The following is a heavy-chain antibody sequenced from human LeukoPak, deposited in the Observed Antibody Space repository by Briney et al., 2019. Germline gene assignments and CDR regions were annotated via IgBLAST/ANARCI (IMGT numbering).Heavy chain of an antibody. Sequence: PSETLSLTCTVSGGSISNYYWSWIRQPPGKGLEWIGYIYYSGSTNYNPSLKSRVTISVDTSKNHFSLKLSSVTAADTAVYYCARDHPSGVRNSCGQGTLVTVSS. CDR1: GGSISNYY. CDR3: ARDHPSGVRNS. CDR2: IYYSGST. J-gene: IGHJ4*02. D-gene: IGHD3-3*01. V-gene: IGHV4-59*01.